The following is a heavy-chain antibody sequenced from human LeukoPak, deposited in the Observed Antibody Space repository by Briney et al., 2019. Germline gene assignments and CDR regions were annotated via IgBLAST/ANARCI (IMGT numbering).Heavy chain of an antibody. Sequence: SETLSLTCIVSGGSISSYYWSWIRQPPGKGLEWIGYIYYSGSTNYNPSLKSRVTISVDTSKNQFSLKLSSVTAADTAVYYRARSYDFWSGYPYYFDYWGQGTLVTVSS. D-gene: IGHD3-3*01. CDR2: IYYSGST. V-gene: IGHV4-59*01. CDR3: ARSYDFWSGYPYYFDY. J-gene: IGHJ4*02. CDR1: GGSISSYY.